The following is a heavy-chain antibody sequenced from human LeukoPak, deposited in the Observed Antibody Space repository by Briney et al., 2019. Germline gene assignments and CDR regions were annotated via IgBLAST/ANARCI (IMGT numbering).Heavy chain of an antibody. CDR1: GYTFTSYG. J-gene: IGHJ4*02. CDR3: ARDAFPTMTPYFSC. D-gene: IGHD3-22*01. Sequence: ASETVSCKASGYTFTSYGISWVRQAPGQGLEWIGWISAYNGNTNYAQKLQGRVTMTTDTSTSTAYMELRSLRSDDTAVYYCARDAFPTMTPYFSCWGEGTPVTVSS. CDR2: ISAYNGNT. V-gene: IGHV1-18*04.